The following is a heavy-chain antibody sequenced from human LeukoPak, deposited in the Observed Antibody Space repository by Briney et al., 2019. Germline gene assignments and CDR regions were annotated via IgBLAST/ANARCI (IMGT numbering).Heavy chain of an antibody. CDR3: ARSDPQYYYDSSGYSYPLEFFQH. CDR1: GFTFSSYS. J-gene: IGHJ1*01. Sequence: KPGGSLRLSCAASGFTFSSYSMNWVRPAPGKGLEWVSSISSSSSYIYYADSVRGRFTISRDNAKNSLYLQMNSLRGEDTAVYYCARSDPQYYYDSSGYSYPLEFFQHWGQGTLVTVSS. D-gene: IGHD3-22*01. CDR2: ISSSSSYI. V-gene: IGHV3-21*01.